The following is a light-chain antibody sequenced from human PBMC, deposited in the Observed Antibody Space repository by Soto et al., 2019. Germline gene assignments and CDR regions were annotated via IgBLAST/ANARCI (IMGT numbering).Light chain of an antibody. CDR3: QQRSNWPPIT. CDR1: QSLSSF. CDR2: DAS. J-gene: IGKJ5*01. V-gene: IGKV3-11*01. Sequence: EVVLTQSPATLSLSPGERATLSCRASQSLSSFLAWYQQKPGQAPRLLIYDASNRAPGIPARFSGSGSGTDFTLSISSLEPEDFAFYFCQQRSNWPPITFGQGTRLDIK.